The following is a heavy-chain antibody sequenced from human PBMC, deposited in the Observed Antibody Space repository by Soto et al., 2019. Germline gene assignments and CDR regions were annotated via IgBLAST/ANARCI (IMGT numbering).Heavy chain of an antibody. D-gene: IGHD3-10*01. V-gene: IGHV4-39*01. Sequence: QLQLQESGPGLVKPSETLSLTCTVSGGSISSSSYYCGRIRKHPGKGLVWIGRIYYRGNAYYNPSLKSRVIISVDTSKNQFSLKLSYVTAADTPVYYYARHKERFWELLSFPYRFDYWGQGTLVTVSS. CDR3: ARHKERFWELLSFPYRFDY. J-gene: IGHJ4*02. CDR2: IYYRGNA. CDR1: GGSISSSSYY.